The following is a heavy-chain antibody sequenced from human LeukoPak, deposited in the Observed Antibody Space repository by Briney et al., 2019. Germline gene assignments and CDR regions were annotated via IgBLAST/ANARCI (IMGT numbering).Heavy chain of an antibody. CDR3: ARGPNYDILTGYYIGWFDP. CDR1: GGSISGSSYH. Sequence: SETLSLTCTVSGGSISGSSYHWGWIRQPPGKGLEWIGSFYYSGSTYYNPSLKSRVTISVDTSKNQFSLNLSSVTAADTAVYYCARGPNYDILTGYYIGWFDPWGQGTLVTVPS. V-gene: IGHV4-39*01. J-gene: IGHJ5*02. D-gene: IGHD3-9*01. CDR2: FYYSGST.